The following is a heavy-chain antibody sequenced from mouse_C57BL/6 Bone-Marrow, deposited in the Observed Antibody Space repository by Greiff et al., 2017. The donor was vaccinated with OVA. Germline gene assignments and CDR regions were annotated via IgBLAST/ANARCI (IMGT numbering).Heavy chain of an antibody. Sequence: QVQLQQSGAELARPGASVKLSCKASGYTFTSYGISWVKQRTGQGLEWIGEIYPRSGNTYYNEKFKGKATLTADKSSSTAYIELRSLTSKDSTVYFCAKIVPYYYGSSYGYFDYWGQGTTLTVSS. CDR1: GYTFTSYG. CDR3: AKIVPYYYGSSYGYFDY. CDR2: IYPRSGNT. J-gene: IGHJ2*01. V-gene: IGHV1-81*01. D-gene: IGHD1-1*01.